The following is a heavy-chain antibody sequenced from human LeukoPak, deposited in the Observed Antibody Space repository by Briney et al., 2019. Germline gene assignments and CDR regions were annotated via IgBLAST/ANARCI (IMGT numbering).Heavy chain of an antibody. Sequence: SETLSLTCAVSGYSISSGYYWGWIRQPPGKGLEWIGSIYHSGSTYYNPSLKSRVTISVDTSKNQFSLKLSSVTAADTAVYYCARRVVVVPTAKMNSGAFDIWGQGTMVTVSS. CDR3: ARRVVVVPTAKMNSGAFDI. J-gene: IGHJ3*02. CDR2: IYHSGST. V-gene: IGHV4-38-2*01. CDR1: GYSISSGYY. D-gene: IGHD2-2*01.